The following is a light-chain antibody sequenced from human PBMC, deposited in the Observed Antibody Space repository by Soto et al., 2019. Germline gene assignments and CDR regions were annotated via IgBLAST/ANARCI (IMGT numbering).Light chain of an antibody. J-gene: IGKJ2*01. V-gene: IGKV3-11*01. CDR1: QSIGTY. Sequence: EIVLTQSPATLSLSPGQRATLFCRASQSIGTYLAWYQQKSGQAPRLLIYDASNRATGIPARFSGGGSGTDLTLTVSSLEPEDFAVYYCQQRSNWPPTFGQGTKLEI. CDR3: QQRSNWPPT. CDR2: DAS.